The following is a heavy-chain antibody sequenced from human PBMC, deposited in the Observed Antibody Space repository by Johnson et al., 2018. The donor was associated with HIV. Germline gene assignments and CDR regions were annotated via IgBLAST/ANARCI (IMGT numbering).Heavy chain of an antibody. CDR2: INQDGSEM. CDR3: AKDQLVGATYAAFDI. V-gene: IGHV3-7*01. CDR1: GFTFSSYA. D-gene: IGHD1-26*01. Sequence: VQLVESGGGVVQPGRSLRLSCAASGFTFSSYAMHWVRQAPGKGLEWVANINQDGSEMYYVDSVKGRFTISRDNANNSLYLQMNSLRAEDTAVYYCAKDQLVGATYAAFDIWGQGTMVTVSS. J-gene: IGHJ3*02.